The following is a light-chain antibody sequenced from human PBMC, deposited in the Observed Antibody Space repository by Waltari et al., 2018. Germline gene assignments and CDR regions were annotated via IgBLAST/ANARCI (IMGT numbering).Light chain of an antibody. CDR2: LGS. Sequence: DIVMTQSPLSLPVTPGEPASISCRSSQSLLHSNGYNYLDWYLQKPGQSPQLRIYLGSNRASGVPDRFRGSGSGTEFTLKISRVEAEDVGVYYCMQALQTPRTFGQWTKLEIK. J-gene: IGKJ2*02. V-gene: IGKV2-28*01. CDR3: MQALQTPRT. CDR1: QSLLHSNGYNY.